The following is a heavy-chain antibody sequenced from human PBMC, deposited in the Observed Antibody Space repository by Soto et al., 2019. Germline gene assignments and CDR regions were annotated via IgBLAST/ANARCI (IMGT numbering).Heavy chain of an antibody. D-gene: IGHD1-26*01. CDR1: GGSFSGYY. J-gene: IGHJ3*02. Sequence: PSETLSLTCAVYGGSFSGYYWSWIRQPPGKGLEWIGEINHSGSTNYNPSLKSRVTISVDTSKNQFSLKLSSVTAADTAVYYCARGVRVSVGAFDIWGQGTMVTVSS. CDR2: INHSGST. V-gene: IGHV4-34*01. CDR3: ARGVRVSVGAFDI.